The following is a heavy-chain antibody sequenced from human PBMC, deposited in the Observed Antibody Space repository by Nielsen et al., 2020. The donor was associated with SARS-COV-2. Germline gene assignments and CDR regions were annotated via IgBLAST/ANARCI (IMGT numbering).Heavy chain of an antibody. CDR3: AHLGATDEDAFDI. Sequence: ASVKVSCKASGYTFTSYAMHWVRQAPGQRLEWMGWINAGNGNTKYSQKFQGRVTITRDTSASTAYMELSSLRSEDTAVYYCAHLGATDEDAFDIWGQGTMVTVSS. CDR2: INAGNGNT. V-gene: IGHV1-3*01. CDR1: GYTFTSYA. D-gene: IGHD1-26*01. J-gene: IGHJ3*02.